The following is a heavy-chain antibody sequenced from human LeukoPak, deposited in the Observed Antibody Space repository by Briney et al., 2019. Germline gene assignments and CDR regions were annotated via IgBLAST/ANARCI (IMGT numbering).Heavy chain of an antibody. Sequence: PGGSLRLSCAASGFTFSIYSMNWVRQAPGKGLEWVSYIGSSSSTIYYADSVKGRFTISRDNAKNTLYLQMNSLRAEDTAVYYCARDPGIVVVPAATYMDVWGKGTTVTVSS. J-gene: IGHJ6*03. CDR1: GFTFSIYS. D-gene: IGHD2-2*01. CDR2: IGSSSSTI. V-gene: IGHV3-48*01. CDR3: ARDPGIVVVPAATYMDV.